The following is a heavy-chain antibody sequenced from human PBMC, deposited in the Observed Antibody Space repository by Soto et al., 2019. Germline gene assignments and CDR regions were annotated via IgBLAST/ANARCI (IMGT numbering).Heavy chain of an antibody. CDR3: AGGSGGATSIVDYYFFYTVV. Sequence: QVQLVQSGAEVRKPGASVTVSCRSSGDSFNDYYIHWVRQAPGQGFEWMGWINTNGGVTKYAQKFKGWGSMTRDTSITTVYMQLRRLRSDDTAFYYCAGGSGGATSIVDYYFFYTVVWGTGTRVTV. J-gene: IGHJ6*03. D-gene: IGHD1-26*01. V-gene: IGHV1-2*04. CDR1: GDSFNDYY. CDR2: INTNGGVT.